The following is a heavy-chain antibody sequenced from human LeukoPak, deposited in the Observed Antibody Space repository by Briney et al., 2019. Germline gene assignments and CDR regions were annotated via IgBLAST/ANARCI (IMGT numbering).Heavy chain of an antibody. V-gene: IGHV4-39*07. J-gene: IGHJ5*02. CDR2: IYYSGST. CDR1: GGSISSSSYY. CDR3: ARTAPHYGSGRSDWFDP. Sequence: PSETLSLTCTVSGGSISSSSYYWGWIRQPPGKGLEWIGSIYYSGSTYYNPSLKSRVTISVDTSKNQFSLKLSTVTAADTAVYYCARTAPHYGSGRSDWFDPWGQGTLVTVSS. D-gene: IGHD3-10*01.